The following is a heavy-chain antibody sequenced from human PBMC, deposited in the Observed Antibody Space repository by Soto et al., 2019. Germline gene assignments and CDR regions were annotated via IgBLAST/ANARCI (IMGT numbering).Heavy chain of an antibody. J-gene: IGHJ6*02. CDR1: GYTFTSYA. CDR2: INAGNGNT. D-gene: IGHD5-18*01. Sequence: ASVKVSCKASGYTFTSYAMHWVRQAPGQRLEWMGWINAGNGNTKYSQKFQGSVTITRDTSASTAYMELSSLRSEDTAVYYCARDVETVKGLTRFEYYYGMDVWGQGTTVTVYS. V-gene: IGHV1-3*01. CDR3: ARDVETVKGLTRFEYYYGMDV.